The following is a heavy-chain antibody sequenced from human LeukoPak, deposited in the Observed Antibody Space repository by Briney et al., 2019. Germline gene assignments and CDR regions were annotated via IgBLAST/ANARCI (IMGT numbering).Heavy chain of an antibody. CDR1: GGSFSGYY. V-gene: IGHV4-34*01. CDR2: INHSGST. D-gene: IGHD5-12*01. Sequence: SETLSLTCAVYGGSFSGYYWSWIRQPPGKGLEWIGEINHSGSTNYNPSLKSRVTISVDTSKNQFSLKLSPVTAADTAVYYCARLPRLRFHYGMDVWGQGTTVTVSS. J-gene: IGHJ6*02. CDR3: ARLPRLRFHYGMDV.